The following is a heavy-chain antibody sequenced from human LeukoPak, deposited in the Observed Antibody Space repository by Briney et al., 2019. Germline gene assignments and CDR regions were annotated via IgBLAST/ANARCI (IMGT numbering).Heavy chain of an antibody. CDR2: ISSSGSTI. V-gene: IGHV3-48*03. CDR3: ARSGEFFPYYGMDV. D-gene: IGHD3-10*01. CDR1: GFTFSNYE. J-gene: IGHJ6*04. Sequence: TGGSLRLSCAASGFTFSNYEMNWVRQAPGKGLEWVSYISSSGSTIYYTDSVKGRFTISRDNAKNSLYLQMNSLRAEDTAVYYCARSGEFFPYYGMDVWGKGTTVTVSS.